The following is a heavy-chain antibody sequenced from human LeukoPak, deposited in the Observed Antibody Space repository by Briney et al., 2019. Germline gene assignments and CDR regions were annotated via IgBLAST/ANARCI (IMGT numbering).Heavy chain of an antibody. CDR3: ARDTFSRYSSSLNWFDP. Sequence: PSETLSLTCTVSGGSISSSSYYWGWIRQPPGKGLEWIGSIYHSGSTYYNPSLKSRVTISVDTSKNQFSLKLSSVTAADTAVYYCARDTFSRYSSSLNWFDPWGQGTLVTVSS. CDR2: IYHSGST. V-gene: IGHV4-39*07. CDR1: GGSISSSSYY. D-gene: IGHD6-13*01. J-gene: IGHJ5*02.